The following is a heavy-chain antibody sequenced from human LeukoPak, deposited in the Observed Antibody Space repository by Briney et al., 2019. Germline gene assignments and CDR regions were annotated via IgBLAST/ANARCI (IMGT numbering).Heavy chain of an antibody. Sequence: AGGSLRLSCAASGFTVSRNFMSWFRQAPGKGLEWVSLIYSGGSTFYADSVKGRFTISRDNSKNTLYLQMSSLRAEDTAMYYCARGDPIAAAGTEFDYWGQGTLVTVSS. CDR2: IYSGGST. CDR3: ARGDPIAAAGTEFDY. J-gene: IGHJ4*02. CDR1: GFTVSRNF. V-gene: IGHV3-53*01. D-gene: IGHD6-13*01.